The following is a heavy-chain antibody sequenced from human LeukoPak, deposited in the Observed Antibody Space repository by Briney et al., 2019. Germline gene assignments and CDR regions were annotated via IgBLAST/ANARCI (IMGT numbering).Heavy chain of an antibody. Sequence: PSETLSLTCTVSGGSISSYYWSWIRQPPGKGLGWIGYIYYSGSTNYNPSLKSRVIISVDTSKNQFSLKLSSVTAADTAVYYCARGFDAFDIWGQGTMVTVSS. J-gene: IGHJ3*02. CDR3: ARGFDAFDI. V-gene: IGHV4-59*08. CDR1: GGSISSYY. CDR2: IYYSGST.